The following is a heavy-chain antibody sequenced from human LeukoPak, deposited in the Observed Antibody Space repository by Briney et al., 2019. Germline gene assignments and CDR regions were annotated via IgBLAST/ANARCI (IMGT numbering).Heavy chain of an antibody. CDR2: INPNSGGT. CDR3: ARVEGGSYGAFDI. J-gene: IGHJ3*02. CDR1: GYTFTGYY. D-gene: IGHD1-26*01. V-gene: IGHV1-2*02. Sequence: ASVKVSCKASGYTFTGYYMHWVRQAPGQGLEWMGWINPNSGGTNYAQKFQGRVTMTRDTSISTAYMELSRLRSDDTAAYYCARVEGGSYGAFDIWGQGTMVTVSS.